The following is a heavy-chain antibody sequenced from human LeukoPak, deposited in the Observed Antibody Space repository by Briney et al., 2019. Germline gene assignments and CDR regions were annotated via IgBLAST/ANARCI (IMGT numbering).Heavy chain of an antibody. CDR2: IYSGGST. Sequence: GGSLRLSCAASGFTVSSSYMSWVRQAPGKGLEWVSVIYSGGSTYYADSVKGQFTISRDNSKNTLYLQINSLRADDTAVYYCAKDQDPHSYGSGSYAPFDYWGQGTLVTVSS. CDR3: AKDQDPHSYGSGSYAPFDY. CDR1: GFTVSSSY. J-gene: IGHJ4*02. V-gene: IGHV3-53*03. D-gene: IGHD3-10*01.